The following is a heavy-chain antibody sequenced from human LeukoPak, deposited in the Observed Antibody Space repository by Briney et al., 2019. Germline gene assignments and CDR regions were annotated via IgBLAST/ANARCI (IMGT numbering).Heavy chain of an antibody. CDR1: GYSFTTSW. CDR2: IYPSDSDI. Sequence: GESLKISCKGSGYSFTTSWIGWVRQMPGKGLEWMGIIYPSDSDIRYSPSFQGQVTISADKSISTAYLQWSSLKASDTAMYYCARQDGYTYGPYYYYYGMDVWGQGTAVTVSS. D-gene: IGHD5-18*01. J-gene: IGHJ6*02. CDR3: ARQDGYTYGPYYYYYGMDV. V-gene: IGHV5-51*01.